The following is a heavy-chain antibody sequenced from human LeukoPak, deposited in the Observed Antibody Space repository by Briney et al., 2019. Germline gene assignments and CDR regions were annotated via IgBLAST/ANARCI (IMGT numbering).Heavy chain of an antibody. Sequence: GGSLRLSCATSGFTFSSFWMHWVRQAPGKGLVWVSCINNDASRTGDADSVKGRFTISRDNAKNTLYLQMNSLRAEDTAVYYCAKAVVPAASWFDPWGQGTLVTVSS. CDR1: GFTFSSFW. D-gene: IGHD2-2*01. CDR2: INNDASRT. J-gene: IGHJ5*02. V-gene: IGHV3-74*01. CDR3: AKAVVPAASWFDP.